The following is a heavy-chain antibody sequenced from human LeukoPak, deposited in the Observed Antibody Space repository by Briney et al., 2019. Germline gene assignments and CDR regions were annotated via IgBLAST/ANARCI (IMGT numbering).Heavy chain of an antibody. V-gene: IGHV3-30*03. Sequence: GRSLRLSCAVSGFTFRTYSIHWVRQAPGKGLEWVTVVSADGRTQLYSDSVKGRFTVSRDNSLNTLHLQMNSLKTEDTAVYYCAREFGHNRWYFDYWGQGALVTVSS. CDR2: VSADGRTQ. J-gene: IGHJ4*02. D-gene: IGHD5-24*01. CDR3: AREFGHNRWYFDY. CDR1: GFTFRTYS.